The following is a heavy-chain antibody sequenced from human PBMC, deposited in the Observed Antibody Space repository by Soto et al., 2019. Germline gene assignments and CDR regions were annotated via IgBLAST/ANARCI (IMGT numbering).Heavy chain of an antibody. J-gene: IGHJ4*02. CDR2: ITGSGGDT. D-gene: IGHD3-10*01. Sequence: EVHLLESGGGLIQPGGSLRLSCAASGFTFNNYAMGWVRQAPGKGLEWVSAITGSGGDTYYLDSVKGRFTISRDNSKNTLYLQMNSLRAEDTAIYYCAKLGSISWSPHYYFDYWGQGTLVTVSS. V-gene: IGHV3-23*01. CDR3: AKLGSISWSPHYYFDY. CDR1: GFTFNNYA.